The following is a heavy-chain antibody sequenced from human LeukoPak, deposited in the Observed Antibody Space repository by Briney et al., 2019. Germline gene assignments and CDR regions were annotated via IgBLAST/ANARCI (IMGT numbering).Heavy chain of an antibody. J-gene: IGHJ4*02. CDR1: GYTFTDYY. V-gene: IGHV1-2*02. CDR3: ARDQTTVTILDY. Sequence: GASVQVSCKSSGYTFTDYYIHWVRQAPGQGLEWMGWIDPNSGVTKYAQNFQGRVTMTRDMSISTVYMELISLRSDDTAVYHCARDQTTVTILDYWGQGTLVTVSS. CDR2: IDPNSGVT. D-gene: IGHD4-17*01.